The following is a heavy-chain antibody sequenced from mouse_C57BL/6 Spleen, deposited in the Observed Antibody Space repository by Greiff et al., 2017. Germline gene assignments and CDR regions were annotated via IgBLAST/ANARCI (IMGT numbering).Heavy chain of an antibody. V-gene: IGHV1-42*01. CDR3: ARLGITTVPYFDY. CDR2: INPSTGGT. D-gene: IGHD1-1*01. J-gene: IGHJ2*01. Sequence: VQLQQSGPELVKPGASVKISCKASGYSFTGYYMNWVKQSPEKSLEWIGEINPSTGGTTSNQKFKAKATLTVYKSSSTAYMQLKSLTSEASAVYYCARLGITTVPYFDYWGQGTTLTVSS. CDR1: GYSFTGYY.